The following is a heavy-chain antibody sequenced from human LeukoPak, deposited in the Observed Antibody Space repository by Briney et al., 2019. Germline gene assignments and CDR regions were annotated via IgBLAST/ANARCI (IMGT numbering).Heavy chain of an antibody. D-gene: IGHD2-15*01. J-gene: IGHJ4*02. CDR3: ARDYFDSRSGYCSGGSCTYYFDY. CDR1: GFTFSSYW. V-gene: IGHV3-7*03. CDR2: IKQDGSEK. Sequence: PGGSLRLSCAASGFTFSSYWMSWVRQAPGKGLEWVANIKQDGSEKYYVDSVKGRFTISRDNAKNSLYLQMNSLRAEDTAVYYCARDYFDSRSGYCSGGSCTYYFDYWGQGTLVTVSS.